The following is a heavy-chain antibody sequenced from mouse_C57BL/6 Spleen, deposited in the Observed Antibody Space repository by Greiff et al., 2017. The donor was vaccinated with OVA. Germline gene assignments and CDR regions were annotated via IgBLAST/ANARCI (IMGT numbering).Heavy chain of an antibody. Sequence: EVQLQESGPGLVKPSQSLSLTCSVTGYSITSGYYWNWIRQFPGNKLEWMGYISYDGSNNYNPSLKNRISLTRDTSKNQFFLKLNSVTTEDTATYYCARWEGDGNYWYFDVWGTGTTVTVSS. CDR2: ISYDGSN. J-gene: IGHJ1*03. CDR1: GYSITSGYY. D-gene: IGHD2-1*01. V-gene: IGHV3-6*01. CDR3: ARWEGDGNYWYFDV.